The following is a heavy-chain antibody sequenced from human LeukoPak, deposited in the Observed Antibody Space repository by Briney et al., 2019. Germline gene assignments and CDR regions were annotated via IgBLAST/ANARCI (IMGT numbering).Heavy chain of an antibody. J-gene: IGHJ6*04. V-gene: IGHV4-59*01. CDR2: VYHSGST. Sequence: SETLSLTCNVSGGSFGTYYWTWIRQSPGKGLEWVGHVYHSGSTNYNPSLKSRVHISVNKSTKQFSLRLNSVTAADTAVYFCAREVATPQDVWGKGTTVTVSS. CDR1: GGSFGTYY. CDR3: AREVATPQDV.